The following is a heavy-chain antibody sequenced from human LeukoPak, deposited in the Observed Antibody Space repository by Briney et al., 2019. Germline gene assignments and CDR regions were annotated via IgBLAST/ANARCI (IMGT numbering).Heavy chain of an antibody. CDR2: IYYSGNT. D-gene: IGHD1-7*01. CDR1: GGSIDNYY. Sequence: SETLSLTCTVSGGSIDNYYWSWIRQPPGKGLEWMGYIYYSGNTYYIPSLESRVTISVDRSRNQFSLKLSSVTAAETAVYYCARDVSGTTHAFDIWGQGTMVTRSS. J-gene: IGHJ3*02. CDR3: ARDVSGTTHAFDI. V-gene: IGHV4-59*01.